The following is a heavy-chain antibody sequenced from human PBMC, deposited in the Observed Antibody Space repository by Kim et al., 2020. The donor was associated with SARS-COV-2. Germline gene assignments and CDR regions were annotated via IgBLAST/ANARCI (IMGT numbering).Heavy chain of an antibody. J-gene: IGHJ4*02. D-gene: IGHD2-2*02. Sequence: GGSLRLSCAASRFTFSSYAMNWVRQAPGKGLEWVSVISSSGGSTYYADSVKGRFTISRDNSKNTLTLQMNSLRVEDTAIYYCAKSDCSNTASYIAYWGQGTLVTVSS. CDR3: AKSDCSNTASYIAY. CDR1: RFTFSSYA. CDR2: ISSSGGST. V-gene: IGHV3-23*01.